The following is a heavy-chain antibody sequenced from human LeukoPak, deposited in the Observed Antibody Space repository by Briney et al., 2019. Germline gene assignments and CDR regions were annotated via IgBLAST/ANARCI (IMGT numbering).Heavy chain of an antibody. V-gene: IGHV3-23*01. D-gene: IGHD7-27*01. J-gene: IGHJ3*02. Sequence: GGSLRLSCAASGFTFSSYAMSWVRQAPGKGLEWVSAISGSGGSTYYADSVKGRFTISRDNADNSLFLQMSSLKAEDTAVYYCARAGTGEGALDIWGQGTMVTVSS. CDR2: ISGSGGST. CDR1: GFTFSSYA. CDR3: ARAGTGEGALDI.